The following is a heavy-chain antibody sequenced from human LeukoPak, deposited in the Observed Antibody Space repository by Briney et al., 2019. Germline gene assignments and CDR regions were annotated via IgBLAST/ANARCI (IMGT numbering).Heavy chain of an antibody. J-gene: IGHJ4*02. CDR2: INHSGST. D-gene: IGHD4-23*01. V-gene: IGHV4-34*01. CDR1: GGSFSGYY. CDR3: ASTVVTSHFDY. Sequence: PSETLSLTCAVYGGSFSGYYWSWIRQPPGKGVEWIGDINHSGSTNYNPSLKSRVTISVDTSKNQFSLKLSSVTAADTAVYYCASTVVTSHFDYWGQGTLVTVSS.